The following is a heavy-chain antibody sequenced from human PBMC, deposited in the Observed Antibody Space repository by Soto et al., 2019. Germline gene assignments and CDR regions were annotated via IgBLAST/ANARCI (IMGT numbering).Heavy chain of an antibody. CDR3: ARGDGDYYDGNGYLGRH. CDR2: IKSDGSGT. Sequence: EVQLVESGGGLVQPGGSLTLSCAASGFTFSSYWMHWVRQAPGKGLVLVARIKSDGSGTIYADSVKGRLTISRDNARNTLYLQMNSLRAEDTAVYFCARGDGDYYDGNGYLGRHWGQGTLVTVSS. CDR1: GFTFSSYW. V-gene: IGHV3-74*01. D-gene: IGHD3-22*01. J-gene: IGHJ4*02.